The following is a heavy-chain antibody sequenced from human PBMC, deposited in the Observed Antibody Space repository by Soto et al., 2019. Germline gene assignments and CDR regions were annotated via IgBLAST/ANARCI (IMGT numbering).Heavy chain of an antibody. Sequence: GVSLRLSCAASGFTFSSYEMNWVRQAPGKGLEWVSYISSSGSTIYYADSVKGRFTISRDNAKNSLYLQMNSLRAEDRAVYYCASLSRAGFWSGYYPSGMDVWGQGTTVTVSS. J-gene: IGHJ6*02. V-gene: IGHV3-48*03. D-gene: IGHD3-3*01. CDR3: ASLSRAGFWSGYYPSGMDV. CDR2: ISSSGSTI. CDR1: GFTFSSYE.